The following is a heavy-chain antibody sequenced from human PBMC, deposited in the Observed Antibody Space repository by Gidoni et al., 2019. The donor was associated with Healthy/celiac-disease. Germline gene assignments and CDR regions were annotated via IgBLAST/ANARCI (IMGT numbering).Heavy chain of an antibody. Sequence: QVQLAESGGGVVLSGRSLRLSCAASGFPFSSYGMHWARQAPGKGLEWVAVIWYDGRNKYYADSVKSRFTISRDNSKNTLYLQMNSLRAEDTAVYYCARESSPYGDYPNYWGQGTLVTVSS. CDR3: ARESSPYGDYPNY. V-gene: IGHV3-33*01. CDR2: IWYDGRNK. J-gene: IGHJ4*02. CDR1: GFPFSSYG. D-gene: IGHD4-17*01.